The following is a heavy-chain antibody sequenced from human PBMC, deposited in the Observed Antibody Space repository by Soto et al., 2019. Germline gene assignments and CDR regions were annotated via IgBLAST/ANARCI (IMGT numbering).Heavy chain of an antibody. Sequence: QVQLQESGPGLVKPSQTLSLTCTVSGGSISSGGYYWSWIRQHPGKGLEWIGYIYYSGSTYYNPSLQSRVTISVDTSKNQFSLKLSSVTAADTAVYYCAREGYSANTAANAFDIWGQGTMVTVSS. CDR3: AREGYSANTAANAFDI. CDR2: IYYSGST. CDR1: GGSISSGGYY. V-gene: IGHV4-31*03. J-gene: IGHJ3*02. D-gene: IGHD2-15*01.